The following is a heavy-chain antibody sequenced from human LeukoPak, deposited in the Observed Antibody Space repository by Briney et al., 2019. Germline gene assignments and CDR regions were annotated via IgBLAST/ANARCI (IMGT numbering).Heavy chain of an antibody. CDR1: GGSISSGGYY. J-gene: IGHJ4*02. V-gene: IGHV4-31*03. CDR3: ARAAAMVTDY. D-gene: IGHD5-18*01. Sequence: SQTLSLTCTVSGGSISSGGYYWSWIRQHPGIGLEWIGYIYYGGSTYYNPSLKSRISISVDTSKNQFSLKLSSVTVADTAVYYCARAAAMVTDYWGQGTLVTVSS. CDR2: IYYGGST.